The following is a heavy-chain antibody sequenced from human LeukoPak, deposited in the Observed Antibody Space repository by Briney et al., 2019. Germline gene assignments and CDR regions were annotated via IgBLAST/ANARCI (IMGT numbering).Heavy chain of an antibody. CDR2: IKSKTDGGTT. J-gene: IGHJ3*02. D-gene: IGHD2-15*01. Sequence: GGSLRLSRAASGFTFSNAWMSWVRQAPGKGLEWVGRIKSKTDGGTTDYAAPVKGRFTISRDDSKNTLYLQMNSLKTEDTAVYYCTTAEDIVVVVAATGAVDIGGQGTMVTVSA. V-gene: IGHV3-15*01. CDR1: GFTFSNAW. CDR3: TTAEDIVVVVAATGAVDI.